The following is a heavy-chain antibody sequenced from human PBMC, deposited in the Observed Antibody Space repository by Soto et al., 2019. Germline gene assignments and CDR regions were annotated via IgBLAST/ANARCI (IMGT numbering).Heavy chain of an antibody. CDR3: ARGGVRYYGSGSYYTPP. CDR1: GASISNYF. CDR2: IYYSGST. D-gene: IGHD3-10*01. Sequence: PSETLSLTCNVSGASISNYFWNWIRQSPGKGLEWIGYIYYSGSTYYNPSLKSRVTISVDTSKRQFSLKLSSVTAADTAVYYCARGGVRYYGSGSYYTPPWGQGTLVTVSS. V-gene: IGHV4-59*01. J-gene: IGHJ5*02.